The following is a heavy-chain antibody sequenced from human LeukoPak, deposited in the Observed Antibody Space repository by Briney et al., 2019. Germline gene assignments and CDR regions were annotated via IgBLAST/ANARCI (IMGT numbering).Heavy chain of an antibody. V-gene: IGHV6-1*01. D-gene: IGHD1-26*01. CDR1: GDSLSSNITG. CDR3: ARWEGGMDV. J-gene: IGHJ6*01. Sequence: SQTLSLTCAISGDSLSSNITGWNWIRQPPSRGLEWLGRTFSRAKWYNDYPVSVKSRIAMNPDTSNSQLSLQLNSVTPEGTAVYYCARWEGGMDVWRQGTTVSVSS. CDR2: TFSRAKWYN.